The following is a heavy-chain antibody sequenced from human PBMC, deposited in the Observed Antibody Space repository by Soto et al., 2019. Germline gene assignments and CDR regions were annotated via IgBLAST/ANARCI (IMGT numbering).Heavy chain of an antibody. Sequence: SETLSLTCTVSGGSISSYYWSWIRQPPGKGLEWIGYIYYSGSTNYNPSLKSRVTISVDTSKNQFSLKLSSVTAADTAVYYCARARYCTNGVCHEYAYYFDYWGQGTLVTVSS. J-gene: IGHJ4*02. D-gene: IGHD2-8*01. CDR3: ARARYCTNGVCHEYAYYFDY. V-gene: IGHV4-59*01. CDR2: IYYSGST. CDR1: GGSISSYY.